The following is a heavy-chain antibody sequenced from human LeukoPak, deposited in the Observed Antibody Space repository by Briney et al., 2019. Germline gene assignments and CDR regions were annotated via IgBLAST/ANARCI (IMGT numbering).Heavy chain of an antibody. CDR2: IHHSGNT. D-gene: IGHD6-19*01. Sequence: SETLSLTCAVYGGSFSDYYWSWIRQPPGKGLEWIREIHHSGNTNYNPSLKSRVTISVDTSKNQFSLRLNSVTAADTAVYYCARGARVGYSSGWSIDCWGQGTLVTVSS. V-gene: IGHV4-34*01. CDR3: ARGARVGYSSGWSIDC. CDR1: GGSFSDYY. J-gene: IGHJ4*02.